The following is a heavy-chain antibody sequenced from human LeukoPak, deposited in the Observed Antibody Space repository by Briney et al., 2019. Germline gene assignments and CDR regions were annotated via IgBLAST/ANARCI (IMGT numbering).Heavy chain of an antibody. Sequence: GASVKVSCTTSGYTFSNFYITWVRQAPGQGLERMGWMNPNSGNTGYAQKFQGRVTMTRNTSISTAYMELSSLRSEDTAVYYCAAYNSSSSPYYYGMDVWGQGTTVTVSS. CDR2: MNPNSGNT. D-gene: IGHD6-6*01. CDR3: AAYNSSSSPYYYGMDV. CDR1: GYTFSNFY. V-gene: IGHV1-8*02. J-gene: IGHJ6*02.